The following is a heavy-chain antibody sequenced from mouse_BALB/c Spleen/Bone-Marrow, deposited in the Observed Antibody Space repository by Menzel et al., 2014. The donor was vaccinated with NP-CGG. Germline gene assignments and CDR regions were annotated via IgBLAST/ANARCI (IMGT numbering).Heavy chain of an antibody. CDR3: ARPYRYYFDY. V-gene: IGHV5-6-3*01. CDR2: INSNGGST. CDR1: GFTFSSYG. D-gene: IGHD2-14*01. J-gene: IGHJ2*01. Sequence: EVHLVESGGGLVQPGGSLKLSCAASGFTFSSYGMSWVRQTPDKRLELVATINSNGGSTYYPDSVKGRFTISRDNAKNTLYLQMSSLKAEETAMYYCARPYRYYFDYWGQGTTLTVS.